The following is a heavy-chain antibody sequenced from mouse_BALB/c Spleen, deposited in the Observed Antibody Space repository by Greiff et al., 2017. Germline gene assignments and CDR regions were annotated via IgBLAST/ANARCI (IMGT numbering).Heavy chain of an antibody. CDR3: ARGGLAMDY. CDR2: ISDGGSYT. CDR1: GFTFSDYY. Sequence: EVQLMESGGGLVKPGGSLKLSCAASGFTFSDYYMYWVRQTPEKRLEWVATISDGGSYTYYPDSVKGRFTISRDNAKNNLYLQMSSLKSEDTAMYYCARGGLAMDYWGQGTSVTVSS. V-gene: IGHV5-4*02. J-gene: IGHJ4*01. D-gene: IGHD3-3*01.